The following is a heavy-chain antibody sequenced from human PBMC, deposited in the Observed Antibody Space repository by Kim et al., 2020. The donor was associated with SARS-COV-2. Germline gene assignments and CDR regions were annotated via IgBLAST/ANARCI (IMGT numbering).Heavy chain of an antibody. V-gene: IGHV3-33*01. J-gene: IGHJ4*02. CDR2: IWYDGSNK. CDR1: GFTFSSYG. Sequence: GGSLRLSCAASGFTFSSYGMHWVRQAPGKGLEWVAVIWYDGSNKYYADSVKGRFTISRDNSKNTLYLQMNSLRAEDTAVYYCARDTGITMVRGVISPKDYWGQGTLVTVSS. CDR3: ARDTGITMVRGVISPKDY. D-gene: IGHD3-10*01.